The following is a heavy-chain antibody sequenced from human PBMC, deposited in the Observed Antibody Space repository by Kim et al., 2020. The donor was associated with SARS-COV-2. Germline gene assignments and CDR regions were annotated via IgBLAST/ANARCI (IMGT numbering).Heavy chain of an antibody. D-gene: IGHD3-22*01. J-gene: IGHJ4*02. Sequence: SVKVSCKASGFTFTSSAVQWVRQARGQRLEWIGWIVVGSGNTNYAQKFQERVTITRDMSTSTAYMELSSLRSEDTAVYYCAASYHYYDSSTFDYWGQGTLVTDSS. CDR1: GFTFTSSA. CDR3: AASYHYYDSSTFDY. CDR2: IVVGSGNT. V-gene: IGHV1-58*01.